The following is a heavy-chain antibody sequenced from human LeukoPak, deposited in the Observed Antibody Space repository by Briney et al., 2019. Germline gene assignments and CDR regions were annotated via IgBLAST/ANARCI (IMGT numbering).Heavy chain of an antibody. V-gene: IGHV3-48*03. CDR2: ISSSGSTI. D-gene: IGHD6-19*01. CDR3: ARQPVPYSSGWYRGSYFDY. Sequence: PGGSLRLSCAASGFTFGSYEMNWVRQAPGKGLEWVSYISSSGSTIYYADSVKGRFTISRDNAKNSLYLQMNSLRAEDTAVYYCARQPVPYSSGWYRGSYFDYWGQGTLVTVSS. CDR1: GFTFGSYE. J-gene: IGHJ4*02.